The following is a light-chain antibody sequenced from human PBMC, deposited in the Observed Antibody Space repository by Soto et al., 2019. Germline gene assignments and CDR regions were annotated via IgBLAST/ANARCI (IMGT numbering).Light chain of an antibody. CDR2: GTS. V-gene: IGKV3-20*01. J-gene: IGKJ5*01. CDR3: QQYGNSPIT. CDR1: ERIYSAY. Sequence: EVALTQSPGTLSLSRGERATLSCRASERIYSAYLGWYQQKPGQAPRLLSYGTSSRATGIPDRFSGSGSGTDFTLTISRLEPEDFAVYYCQQYGNSPITICQGTRLESK.